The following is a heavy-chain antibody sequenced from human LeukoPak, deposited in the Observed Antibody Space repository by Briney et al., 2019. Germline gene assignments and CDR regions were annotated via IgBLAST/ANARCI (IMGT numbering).Heavy chain of an antibody. J-gene: IGHJ4*02. CDR1: GFTFSSYG. V-gene: IGHV3-30*18. CDR2: ISYDGSNK. Sequence: GRSLRLSCAASGFTFSSYGMHWVRQAPGKGLEWVAVISYDGSNKYYADSVKGRFTISRDNSKNTLYLQMNSLRAEDTAVYYCAKDREYYYGSGSVFDYWGQGTLVTVS. D-gene: IGHD3-10*01. CDR3: AKDREYYYGSGSVFDY.